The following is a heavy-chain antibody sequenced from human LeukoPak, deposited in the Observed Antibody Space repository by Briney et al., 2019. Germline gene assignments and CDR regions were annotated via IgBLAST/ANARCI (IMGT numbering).Heavy chain of an antibody. Sequence: SETLSLTCTVSGGSISSYYWSWIRQPAGKGLEWIGRIYTSGSTNYNPSLKSRVTISVDTSKNQFSLKLSSVTAADTAVYYCARLCGIAARGNWFDPWGQGTLVTVSS. D-gene: IGHD6-6*01. CDR3: ARLCGIAARGNWFDP. V-gene: IGHV4-4*07. J-gene: IGHJ5*02. CDR2: IYTSGST. CDR1: GGSISSYY.